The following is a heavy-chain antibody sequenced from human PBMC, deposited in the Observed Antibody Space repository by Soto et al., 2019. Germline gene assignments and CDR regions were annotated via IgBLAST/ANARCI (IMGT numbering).Heavy chain of an antibody. Sequence: EVQLVESGGGLVQPGGSLRLSCAASGFTFSSYSMNWFRQAPGKGLEWVSYISSSSSTIYYADSVKGRFTISRDNAKNSLYLQMNSLRDEDTAVYYCARAGDRFPQQPCDPWGQGTLVTVSS. J-gene: IGHJ5*02. CDR3: ARAGDRFPQQPCDP. CDR2: ISSSSSTI. CDR1: GFTFSSYS. V-gene: IGHV3-48*02. D-gene: IGHD7-27*01.